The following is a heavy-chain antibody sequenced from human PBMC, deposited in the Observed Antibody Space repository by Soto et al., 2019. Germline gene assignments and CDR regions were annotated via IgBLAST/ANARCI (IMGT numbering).Heavy chain of an antibody. V-gene: IGHV3-23*01. J-gene: IGHJ1*01. D-gene: IGHD5-12*01. CDR3: AKDAVSRDGVWLAHD. CDR2: LYGSGGGI. CDR1: GFSFSDYA. Sequence: GGSLRLSCAASGFSFSDYAMIWVRQAPGKGLEWVSGLYGSGGGIHYADSVKGRFTISRDNYANSVYLQMNSLRVEDTAVYYRAKDAVSRDGVWLAHDWGQGTVVTVSS.